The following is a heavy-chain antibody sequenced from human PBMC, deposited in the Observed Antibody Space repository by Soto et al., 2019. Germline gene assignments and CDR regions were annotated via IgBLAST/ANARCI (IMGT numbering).Heavy chain of an antibody. V-gene: IGHV5-51*01. D-gene: IGHD3-10*01. CDR3: ARPGGSGTYYKFDF. J-gene: IGHJ4*02. Sequence: GESLKISCKGSGYAFTNFWVAWVRQTPGRGLEWMGIIYPGNSETRHSPPFQGQVTISVDKSSSTSYLQWRSLKASDTATYYCARPGGSGTYYKFDFWGQGTPVTVSS. CDR1: GYAFTNFW. CDR2: IYPGNSET.